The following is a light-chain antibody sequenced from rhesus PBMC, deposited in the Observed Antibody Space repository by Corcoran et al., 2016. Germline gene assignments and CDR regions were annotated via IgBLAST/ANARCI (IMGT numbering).Light chain of an antibody. CDR1: SLKMYY. CDR2: GNT. CDR3: GSWDETRKKFM. Sequence: SGLTQEPALSVPLGQTVRMTCQGDSLKMYYTGWYQQKPGQVPVLVIYGNTNRPSGIPGRFSGSWSGTTGSLTITGTQVEDEGDYYCGSWDETRKKFMFGVGTRLTVL. V-gene: IGLV3S11*01. J-gene: IGLJ1*01.